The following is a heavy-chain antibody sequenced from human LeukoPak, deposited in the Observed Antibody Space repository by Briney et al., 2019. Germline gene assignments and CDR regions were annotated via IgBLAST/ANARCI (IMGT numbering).Heavy chain of an antibody. CDR2: IYYNGST. Sequence: SETLSLTCTVSGGSISSYYWSWIRQPPGKGLEWIGYIYYNGSTNYNPSLKSRVTISVDTSKNQFSLKLSSVTAADTAVYYCARGFLEWLPYPFDYWGQGTLVTVSS. CDR1: GGSISSYY. CDR3: ARGFLEWLPYPFDY. D-gene: IGHD3-3*01. V-gene: IGHV4-59*01. J-gene: IGHJ4*02.